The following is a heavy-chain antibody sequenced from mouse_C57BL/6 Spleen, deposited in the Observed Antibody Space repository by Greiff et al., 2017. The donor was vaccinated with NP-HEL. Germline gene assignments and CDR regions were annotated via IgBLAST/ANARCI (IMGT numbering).Heavy chain of an antibody. Sequence: EVKLMESGAELVRPGASVKLSCTASGFNIKDDYMHWVKQRPEQGLEWIGWIDPENGDTEYASKFQGKATITADTSSNTAYLQLSSLTSEDTAVYYCTTFGYGNYAFAYWGQGTLVTVSA. CDR1: GFNIKDDY. V-gene: IGHV14-4*01. CDR2: IDPENGDT. D-gene: IGHD2-10*02. CDR3: TTFGYGNYAFAY. J-gene: IGHJ3*01.